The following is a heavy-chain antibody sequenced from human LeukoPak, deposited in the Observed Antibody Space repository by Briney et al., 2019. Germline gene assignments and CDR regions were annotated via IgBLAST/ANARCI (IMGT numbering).Heavy chain of an antibody. CDR2: IKQDGSEK. V-gene: IGHV3-7*01. CDR3: ARDVVPAAWGYFQH. CDR1: GFTFSSYW. D-gene: IGHD2-2*01. J-gene: IGHJ1*01. Sequence: GGSLRLSCAASGFTFSSYWMSWVRQAPGKGLEWVANIKQDGSEKYYVDSVKGRFTISRDNAKNSLYLQMNSLRAEDTAVYYCARDVVPAAWGYFQHWGQGTLVTVSS.